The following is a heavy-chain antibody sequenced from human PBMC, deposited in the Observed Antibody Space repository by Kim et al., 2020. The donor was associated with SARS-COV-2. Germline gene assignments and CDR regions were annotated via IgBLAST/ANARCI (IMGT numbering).Heavy chain of an antibody. D-gene: IGHD3-16*01. Sequence: GGSLRLSCAASGLTLSNYALSWVRQAPGKGLEWVAIIFVNGISPYYADSVKGRFTISRDNSKNMLYLQMDSLRAEDTAVYYCAKQRRSGGNDDWGQGTLV. CDR1: GLTLSNYA. CDR2: IFVNGISP. J-gene: IGHJ4*02. V-gene: IGHV3-23*05. CDR3: AKQRRSGGNDD.